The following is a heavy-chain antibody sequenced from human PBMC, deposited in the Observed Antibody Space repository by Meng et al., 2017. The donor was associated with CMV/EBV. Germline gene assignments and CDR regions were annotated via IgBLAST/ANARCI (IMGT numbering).Heavy chain of an antibody. CDR1: GFTFSSYA. D-gene: IGHD2-15*01. Sequence: GGSLRLSCAASGFTFSSYAMHWVRQAPGKGLEWVAVISYDGSNKYYADSVKGRFTISRDNSKNTLYLQMNSLRAEDTAVYYCAREHCSGGSCYIVWYFGSNDAFDIWGQGTMVTVSS. CDR2: ISYDGSNK. V-gene: IGHV3-30-3*01. CDR3: AREHCSGGSCYIVWYFGSNDAFDI. J-gene: IGHJ3*02.